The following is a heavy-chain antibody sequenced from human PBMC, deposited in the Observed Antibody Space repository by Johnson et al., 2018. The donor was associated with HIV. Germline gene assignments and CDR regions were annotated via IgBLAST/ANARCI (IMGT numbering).Heavy chain of an antibody. CDR1: GFTFDDYA. CDR2: ISWNSGSI. V-gene: IGHV3-9*01. CDR3: ARFRSRWYPFDAFDI. D-gene: IGHD6-13*01. Sequence: VQLVESGGGLVQPGGSLRLSCAASGFTFDDYAMHWVRQAPGKGLEWVSGISWNSGSIGYADSVKGRFTISRDNSKNTLYLQMNSLRAEDTAVYYCARFRSRWYPFDAFDIWGQGTMVTVSS. J-gene: IGHJ3*02.